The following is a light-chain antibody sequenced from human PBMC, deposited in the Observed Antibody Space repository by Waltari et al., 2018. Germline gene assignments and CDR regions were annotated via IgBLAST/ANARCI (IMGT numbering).Light chain of an antibody. CDR3: QQPYSVPPT. Sequence: DIQMSQSPSSLSASVGDSVTITCRASQSISIYLNWYQQKTGKAPNLLIYGASNLRSGVPSRFSGSGSGTDFTLTISSLQPEDFAAYYCQQPYSVPPTFGQGTRLES. CDR2: GAS. CDR1: QSISIY. J-gene: IGKJ5*01. V-gene: IGKV1-39*01.